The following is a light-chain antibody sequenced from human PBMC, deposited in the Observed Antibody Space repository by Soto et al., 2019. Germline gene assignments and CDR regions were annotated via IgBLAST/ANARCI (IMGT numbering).Light chain of an antibody. CDR2: GAS. J-gene: IGKJ5*01. V-gene: IGKV3-20*01. Sequence: EIVLTQSPGTLSLSPGERASLSCRASQSFGGSYLAWYQQKPGQAPRLLIYGASTRATGIPDRFSGSGSGTDFTLTIIRLEPEDFAVYYCQQYGSSPSTFGQGTRLEIK. CDR1: QSFGGSY. CDR3: QQYGSSPST.